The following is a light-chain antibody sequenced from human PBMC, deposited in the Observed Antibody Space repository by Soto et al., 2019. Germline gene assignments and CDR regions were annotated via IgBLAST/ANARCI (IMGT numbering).Light chain of an antibody. J-gene: IGLJ1*01. Sequence: QSALTQPASVSGSPGQSITISCSGASSDIGPYDYVSWYQHHPGRAPKLLIYEVSNRPSGVSYRFSGSKSGNTASLTISGLQAEDEGDYYCTTFAPGRIDVFGSGTKVTVL. V-gene: IGLV2-14*01. CDR3: TTFAPGRIDV. CDR1: SSDIGPYDY. CDR2: EVS.